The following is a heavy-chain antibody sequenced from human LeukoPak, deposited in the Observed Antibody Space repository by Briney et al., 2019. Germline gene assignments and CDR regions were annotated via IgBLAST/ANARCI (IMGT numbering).Heavy chain of an antibody. CDR2: ISSSSSYI. Sequence: GGSLRLSCAASGFTFNKYNMNWVCQAPGKGLEWVSSISSSSSYIYYADSVKGRFTISRDNAKNSLYLQMNSLRAEDTAVYYCARAGRGLRYFDWLTYDYWGQGTLVTVSS. CDR1: GFTFNKYN. CDR3: ARAGRGLRYFDWLTYDY. D-gene: IGHD3-9*01. V-gene: IGHV3-21*01. J-gene: IGHJ4*02.